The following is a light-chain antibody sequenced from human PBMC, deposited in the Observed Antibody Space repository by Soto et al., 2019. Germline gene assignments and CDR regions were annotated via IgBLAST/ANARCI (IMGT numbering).Light chain of an antibody. V-gene: IGKV3-15*01. CDR3: QQYNNWPVT. J-gene: IGKJ5*01. Sequence: EILMTQSPATPSVSPGESATLSCRASQSVSSNLAWYQQKPRHEPSLLIYGASTRATGIQASFSGSGSVTEFTLTISSLQSEDFAVYYFQQYNNWPVTFGQGTRLDIK. CDR1: QSVSSN. CDR2: GAS.